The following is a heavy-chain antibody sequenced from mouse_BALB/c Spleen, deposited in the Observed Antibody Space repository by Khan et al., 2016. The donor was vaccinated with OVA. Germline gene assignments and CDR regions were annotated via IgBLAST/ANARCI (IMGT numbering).Heavy chain of an antibody. CDR1: GYTFTDYY. CDR3: ARRNYFGYTFAY. V-gene: IGHV1-77*01. J-gene: IGHJ3*01. Sequence: QVQLQQSGAELARPGASVKLSCKASGYTFTDYYINWVKQRTGQGLEWIGEISPGSGDTYYNERFKGKATLTADKSSSTAYMQLSSLTSEASAVEFCARRNYFGYTFAYGGQGTLVTVSA. D-gene: IGHD1-2*01. CDR2: ISPGSGDT.